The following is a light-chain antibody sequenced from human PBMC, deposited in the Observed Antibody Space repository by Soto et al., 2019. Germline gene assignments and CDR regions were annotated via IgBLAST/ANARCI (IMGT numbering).Light chain of an antibody. V-gene: IGKV1-12*01. J-gene: IGKJ5*01. CDR2: AAS. Sequence: DIQMTQTTSSVSASVGDRVTVTCRASQGISSWLAWYQKKPGRAPKLLIYAASSLQSGVPSRFSGSGSGTDFTLTISSLQPEDCAIYFCQQANSFLITFGQGTRLEIK. CDR3: QQANSFLIT. CDR1: QGISSW.